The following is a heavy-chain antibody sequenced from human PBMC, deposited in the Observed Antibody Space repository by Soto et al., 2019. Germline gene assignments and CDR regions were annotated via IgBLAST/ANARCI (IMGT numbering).Heavy chain of an antibody. Sequence: GGSLRPSCTPSGFTFGDYVMSWVRQAPGKGLGWVGFIRSKAYGETTEYAASVKGRLTISRDDSKSIAYVQMNSLKTEDTAVYYCTREGYCSSTSCYLYYYGMDVWGQGTTVTVSS. D-gene: IGHD2-2*01. CDR3: TREGYCSSTSCYLYYYGMDV. CDR2: IRSKAYGETT. CDR1: GFTFGDYV. J-gene: IGHJ6*02. V-gene: IGHV3-49*04.